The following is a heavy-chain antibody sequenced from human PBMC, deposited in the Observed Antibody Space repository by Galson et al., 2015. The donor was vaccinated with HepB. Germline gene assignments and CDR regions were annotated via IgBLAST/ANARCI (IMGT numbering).Heavy chain of an antibody. CDR3: ARVWGIVVPAAMATGNWSLDY. J-gene: IGHJ4*02. CDR2: ISAYNGNT. CDR1: GYTFTSYG. Sequence: SVKVSCKASGYTFTSYGISWVRQAPGQGLEWMGWISAYNGNTNYAQKLQGRVTMTTDTSTSTAYMELRSLRSDDTAVYYCARVWGIVVPAAMATGNWSLDYWGQGTLVTVSS. V-gene: IGHV1-18*01. D-gene: IGHD2-2*01.